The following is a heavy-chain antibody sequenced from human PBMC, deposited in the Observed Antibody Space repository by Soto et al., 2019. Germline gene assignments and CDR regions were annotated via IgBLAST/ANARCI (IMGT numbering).Heavy chain of an antibody. V-gene: IGHV4-4*01. CDR3: AREIVTAGGNNYFDP. CDR2: AYHTGDT. D-gene: IGHD2-21*02. CDR1: GCTVASNHW. Sequence: AEALSLTCGVSGCTVASNHWWSWVRQSPGGGLEWIGNAYHTGDTNLNPSLQSRVTISVDKSNNQFSLRLNSLTAADTAVYFCAREIVTAGGNNYFDPWGPGTLVTVSS. J-gene: IGHJ5*02.